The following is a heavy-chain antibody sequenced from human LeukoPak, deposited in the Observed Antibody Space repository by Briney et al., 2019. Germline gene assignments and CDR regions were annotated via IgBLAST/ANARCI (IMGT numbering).Heavy chain of an antibody. CDR1: GFTFSNYA. V-gene: IGHV3-23*01. CDR2: ISASGGTT. Sequence: GGSLRLSCAASGFTFSNYAMSWVRQAPGKGLEWVSSISASGGTTYYADSVKGRFTISRDSSKNTLYLQMNSLRAEDTAVYYCAKDMAARPQSPPDYWGQGTLVTVSS. J-gene: IGHJ4*02. D-gene: IGHD6-6*01. CDR3: AKDMAARPQSPPDY.